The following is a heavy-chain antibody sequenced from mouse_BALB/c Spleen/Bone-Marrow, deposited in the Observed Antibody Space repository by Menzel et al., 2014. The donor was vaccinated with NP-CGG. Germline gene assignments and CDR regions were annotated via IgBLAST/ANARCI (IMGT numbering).Heavy chain of an antibody. V-gene: IGHV1-14*01. CDR3: AKGGNYRYDFDY. CDR1: GYTFTSSV. J-gene: IGHJ2*01. D-gene: IGHD2-14*01. Sequence: LLESGPELVKPGASVKMSCKASGYTFTSSVMHWVKQKPGQGLEWIGYFNPYNDGSKYNEKFKGKATLTTGKSSSTAYMELSSLTSEDSAVYYCAKGGNYRYDFDYWGQGTPLPVSS. CDR2: FNPYNDGS.